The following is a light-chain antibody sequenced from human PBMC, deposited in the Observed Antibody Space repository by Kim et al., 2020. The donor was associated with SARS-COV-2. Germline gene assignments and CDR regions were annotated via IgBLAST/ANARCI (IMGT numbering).Light chain of an antibody. V-gene: IGKV3-15*01. CDR2: GAS. CDR3: QQYNNWPYT. CDR1: QSVSSN. J-gene: IGKJ2*01. Sequence: SVSPGESATLACRASQSVSSNLAWYQQKPCQAPRLLIYGASTRATGIPTRFSGSGSGTEFTLTISSLQSEDFAVYYCQQYNNWPYTFGQGTKLEI.